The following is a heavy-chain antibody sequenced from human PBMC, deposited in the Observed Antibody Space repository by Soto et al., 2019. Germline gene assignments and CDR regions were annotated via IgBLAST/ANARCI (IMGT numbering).Heavy chain of an antibody. J-gene: IGHJ2*01. CDR2: IWYDGSNK. Sequence: QVQLVESGGGVVQPGRSLRLSCAASGFTFSSYGMHWVRQAPGKGLEWVAVIWYDGSNKYYADSVKGRFTISRDNSKNTLYLQMNSLRAEDTAVYYCARGTAAAGLDWYFDLWGRGNLVTVSS. V-gene: IGHV3-33*01. CDR1: GFTFSSYG. D-gene: IGHD6-13*01. CDR3: ARGTAAAGLDWYFDL.